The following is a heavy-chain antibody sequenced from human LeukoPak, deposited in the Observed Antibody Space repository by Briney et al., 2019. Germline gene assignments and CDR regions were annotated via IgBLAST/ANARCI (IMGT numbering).Heavy chain of an antibody. J-gene: IGHJ6*03. V-gene: IGHV1-18*01. D-gene: IGHD3-10*01. Sequence: GASVKVSCKSSGSTFTSYGISWVRQAPGQGLEWMGRISAYDGDTNYAQKVQGRVTMTTDTSTSTAYMELRSLRFDDTAVYYCARQEGGSGSYYGYYYYYMDVWGKGTTVTVSS. CDR1: GSTFTSYG. CDR2: ISAYDGDT. CDR3: ARQEGGSGSYYGYYYYYMDV.